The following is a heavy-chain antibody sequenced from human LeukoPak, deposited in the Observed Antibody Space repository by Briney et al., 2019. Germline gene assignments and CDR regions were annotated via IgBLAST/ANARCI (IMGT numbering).Heavy chain of an antibody. J-gene: IGHJ4*02. CDR2: IYDNGST. Sequence: ASETLSLTCAVSGGSISRSNWWSWVRQSPGKGLEWIGEIYDNGSTNYNPSLKSRVTTSVDKSKNQFSLKLSSVTAADTAVYYCASPRAERSTWYAVDYWGQGTLVTVSA. CDR1: GGSISRSNW. CDR3: ASPRAERSTWYAVDY. D-gene: IGHD6-13*01. V-gene: IGHV4-4*02.